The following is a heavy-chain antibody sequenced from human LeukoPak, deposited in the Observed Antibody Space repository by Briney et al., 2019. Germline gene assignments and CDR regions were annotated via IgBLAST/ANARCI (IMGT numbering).Heavy chain of an antibody. CDR1: GFTFSSYA. CDR3: AKDKGYSSGWYLLDP. V-gene: IGHV3-23*01. J-gene: IGHJ5*02. CDR2: ISGSGGST. Sequence: GGSLRLSCAASGFTFSSYAMSWVRQAPGKGLEWVSAISGSGGSTYYADSVKGRFTISRDNSKNTLYLQMNSLRAEDTAVYYCAKDKGYSSGWYLLDPWGQGTLVTVSS. D-gene: IGHD6-19*01.